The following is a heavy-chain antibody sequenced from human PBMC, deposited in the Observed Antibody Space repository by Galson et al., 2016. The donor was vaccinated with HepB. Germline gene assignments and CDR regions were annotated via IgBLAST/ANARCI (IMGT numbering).Heavy chain of an antibody. CDR1: GYAISSGYY. Sequence: SETLSLTCTVSGYAISSGYYWGWIRQPPGKGLEWIGSIFRSGRTYYNPSLKSRVTLSLDTSNKQFSLKLHSVTAADTAVYYCARDPHYYDSDDYSPWWSFDLWGRGTLVTVSS. CDR3: ARDPHYYDSDDYSPWWSFDL. CDR2: IFRSGRT. D-gene: IGHD3-22*01. V-gene: IGHV4-38-2*02. J-gene: IGHJ2*01.